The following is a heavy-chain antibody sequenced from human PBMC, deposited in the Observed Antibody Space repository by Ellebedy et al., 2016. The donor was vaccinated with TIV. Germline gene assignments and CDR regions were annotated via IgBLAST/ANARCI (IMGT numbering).Heavy chain of an antibody. CDR2: IYHSGNT. CDR1: GYSISSGYY. J-gene: IGHJ4*02. CDR3: ARDFYGSGPNHDY. V-gene: IGHV4-38-2*02. Sequence: MPGGSLRLSCTVSGYSISSGYYWGWIRQPPGKGLEWIGSIYHSGNTHYNPSLKSRVTISVDTSKNQFSLKLTSVTAADTAVYYCARDFYGSGPNHDYWGQGTLVTVSS. D-gene: IGHD3-10*01.